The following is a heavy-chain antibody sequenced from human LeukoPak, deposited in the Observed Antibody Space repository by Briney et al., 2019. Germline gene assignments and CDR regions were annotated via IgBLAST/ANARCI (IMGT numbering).Heavy chain of an antibody. CDR3: ARVRGSGKELDY. V-gene: IGHV4-61*02. CDR1: GGSISSGSYY. CDR2: IYTSGST. D-gene: IGHD3-10*01. Sequence: PSQTLSLTCTVSGGSISSGSYYWSWIRQPAGKGLEWIGRIYTSGSTNYNPSLKSRVTISVDTSKNQFSLKLSSVTAADTAVYYCARVRGSGKELDYWGQGTLVTVSS. J-gene: IGHJ4*02.